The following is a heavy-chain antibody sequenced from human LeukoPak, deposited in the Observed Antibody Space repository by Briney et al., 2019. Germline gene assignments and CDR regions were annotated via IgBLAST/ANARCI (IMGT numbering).Heavy chain of an antibody. CDR2: ISSSGSTI. D-gene: IGHD3-22*01. Sequence: GGSLRLSCAASGFTSSDYYMSWIRQAPGKGLEWVSYISSSGSTIYYADSVKGRFTISRDNAKNSLYLQMNSLRAEDTAVYYCARDKTVDYDRSFDYWGQGTLVTVSS. J-gene: IGHJ4*02. V-gene: IGHV3-11*01. CDR1: GFTSSDYY. CDR3: ARDKTVDYDRSFDY.